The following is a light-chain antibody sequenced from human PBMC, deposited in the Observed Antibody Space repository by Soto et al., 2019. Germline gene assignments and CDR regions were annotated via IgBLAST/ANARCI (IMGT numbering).Light chain of an antibody. CDR2: GAS. CDR3: QHYHSSPWT. V-gene: IGKV3-20*01. CDR1: QGVSSSY. J-gene: IGKJ1*01. Sequence: PGATAILSCRASQGVSSSYLAWYQQKPGQAPRLLIFGASSRATGIPDRFSGSGSGTEFTLTISRLEPEDIAVYYCQHYHSSPWTFGQGTKVEI.